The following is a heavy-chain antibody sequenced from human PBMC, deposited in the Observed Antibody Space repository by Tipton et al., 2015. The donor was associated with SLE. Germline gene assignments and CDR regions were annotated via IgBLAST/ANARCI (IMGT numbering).Heavy chain of an antibody. CDR3: ARKSSSSWYYFDY. V-gene: IGHV4-39*07. Sequence: TLSLTCTVSGGSISSSSYYWGWIRPPPGKGLEWIGSIYYSGSTYYNPSLKSRVTISVDTSKNQFSLKLSSVTAADTAVYYCARKSSSSWYYFDYWGQGTLVTVSS. CDR1: GGSISSSSYY. CDR2: IYYSGST. D-gene: IGHD6-13*01. J-gene: IGHJ4*02.